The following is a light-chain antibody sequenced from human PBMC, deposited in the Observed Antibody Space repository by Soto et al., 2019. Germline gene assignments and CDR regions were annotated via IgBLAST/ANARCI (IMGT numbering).Light chain of an antibody. CDR3: QQYSDWPLT. J-gene: IGKJ4*01. CDR1: QSISRM. Sequence: DIFMTQAPSILSGCPVEILTLSCRASQSISRMLAWYQQKPGQAPRLLIYGASSRATGIPARFSGSDSGTEFTLTISSLQSEDFAVYYCQQYSDWPLTFGGGTKV. V-gene: IGKV3-15*01. CDR2: GAS.